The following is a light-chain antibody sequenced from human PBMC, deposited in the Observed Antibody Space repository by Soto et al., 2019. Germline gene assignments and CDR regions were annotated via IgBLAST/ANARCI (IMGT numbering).Light chain of an antibody. Sequence: VLTQSPGTLSLSPGERATVSCKTSQSSGSNFLAWYQQKPGQAPSLLIYASSQRATGIPERFSGSASGADFTLTIDRLDPADLAVYYCQLSGNSPPFGQGTRREIK. CDR2: ASS. J-gene: IGKJ5*01. CDR3: QLSGNSPP. CDR1: QSSGSNF. V-gene: IGKV3-20*01.